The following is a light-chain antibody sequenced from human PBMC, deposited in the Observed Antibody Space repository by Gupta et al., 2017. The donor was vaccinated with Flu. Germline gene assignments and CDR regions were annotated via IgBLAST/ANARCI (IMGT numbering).Light chain of an antibody. CDR1: QSVSSSY. V-gene: IGKV3-20*01. CDR2: GAS. CDR3: QQYGSSTCT. Sequence: ERASLSCRASQSVSSSYLAWYQQKPGQAPRLLIYGASSRATGIPDRFSGSGSGTDFTLTISRLEPEDFAVYYCQQYGSSTCTFGQGTKVEIK. J-gene: IGKJ1*01.